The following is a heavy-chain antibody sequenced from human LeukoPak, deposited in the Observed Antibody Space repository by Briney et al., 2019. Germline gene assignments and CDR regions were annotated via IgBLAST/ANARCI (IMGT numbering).Heavy chain of an antibody. D-gene: IGHD3-22*01. CDR3: ARGGYYYDSSGYYPDDY. V-gene: IGHV3-21*01. Sequence: GGSLRLSCAASGFTFSSYSMNWVRQAPGKGLEWVSSISSSSSYIYYADSVKGRFTISRDNAKNSLYLQMNSLRAEDTAVYYCARGGYYYDSSGYYPDDYWGQGTLVTVSS. CDR1: GFTFSSYS. J-gene: IGHJ4*02. CDR2: ISSSSSYI.